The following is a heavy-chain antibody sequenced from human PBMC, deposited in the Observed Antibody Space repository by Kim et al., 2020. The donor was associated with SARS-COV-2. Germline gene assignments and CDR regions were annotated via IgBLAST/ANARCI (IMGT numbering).Heavy chain of an antibody. CDR1: GGSFSGYY. J-gene: IGHJ3*02. CDR2: INHSGST. V-gene: IGHV4-34*01. CDR3: ARGLYSEDDVFDI. Sequence: SETLSLTCAVYGGSFSGYYWSWIRQPPGKGLEWIGEINHSGSTNYNPSLKSRVTISVDTSKNQFSLKLSSVTAADTAVYYCARGLYSEDDVFDIWGQGTMVTVSS. D-gene: IGHD1-26*01.